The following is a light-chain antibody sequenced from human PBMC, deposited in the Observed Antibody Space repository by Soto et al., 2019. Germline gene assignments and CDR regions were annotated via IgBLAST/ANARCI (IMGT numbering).Light chain of an antibody. CDR2: DAS. Sequence: EIVLTQSPATLSLSPGERATLSCRASQSVSSYLAWYQQKPGQAPRLLIYDASNRATGIPARFSGSGSGTDFTLTISSLEPEDIAVYYCQQRSNWPQWTFGQGTKVEIK. V-gene: IGKV3-11*01. CDR3: QQRSNWPQWT. J-gene: IGKJ1*01. CDR1: QSVSSY.